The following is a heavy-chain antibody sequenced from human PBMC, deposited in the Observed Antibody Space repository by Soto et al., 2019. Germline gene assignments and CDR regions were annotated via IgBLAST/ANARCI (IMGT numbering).Heavy chain of an antibody. J-gene: IGHJ6*02. CDR3: ARAGTTYSYYHGMDV. V-gene: IGHV3-23*01. Sequence: GGSLRLSCAASGFTFSNYAMSWVRQAPGKGLEWVSAIRSGGSDTYYADSVRGRFTISRDISKDTLYLQMNTLRVEDTAVYYCARAGTTYSYYHGMDVWGQGTTVTVSS. CDR2: IRSGGSDT. D-gene: IGHD1-1*01. CDR1: GFTFSNYA.